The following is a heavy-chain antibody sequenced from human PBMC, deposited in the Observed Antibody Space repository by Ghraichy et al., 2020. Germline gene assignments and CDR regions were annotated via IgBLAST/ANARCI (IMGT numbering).Heavy chain of an antibody. CDR3: ARWGIRSSSWYHNWFDP. J-gene: IGHJ5*02. V-gene: IGHV4-59*01. Sequence: SETLSLTCTVSGGSISSYYWSWIRQPPGKGLEWIGYIYYSGSTNYNPSLKSRVTISVDTSKNQFSLKLSSVTAADTAVYYCARWGIRSSSWYHNWFDPWGQGTLVTVSS. D-gene: IGHD6-13*01. CDR1: GGSISSYY. CDR2: IYYSGST.